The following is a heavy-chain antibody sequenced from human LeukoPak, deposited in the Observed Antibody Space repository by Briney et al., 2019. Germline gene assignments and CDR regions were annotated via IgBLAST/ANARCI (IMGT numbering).Heavy chain of an antibody. CDR3: ARTRIAAAEGYYYYGMDV. D-gene: IGHD6-13*01. Sequence: GASVKVSCKASGYTFTGYYMHWVRQVPGQGLEWMGWINPNSGGTNYAQKFQGWVTMTRDTSISIAYMELSRLRSDDTAVYYCARTRIAAAEGYYYYGMDVWGQGTTVTVSS. J-gene: IGHJ6*02. CDR2: INPNSGGT. V-gene: IGHV1-2*04. CDR1: GYTFTGYY.